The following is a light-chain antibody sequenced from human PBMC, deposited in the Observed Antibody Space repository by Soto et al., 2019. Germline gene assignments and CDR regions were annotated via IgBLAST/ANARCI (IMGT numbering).Light chain of an antibody. J-gene: IGLJ1*01. CDR1: NIGSKN. Sequence: SYELTQPLSVSVALGQTARITCGGNNIGSKNVHWYQQKPGQAPVLVIYRDSNRPSGIPERFSGSNSGNTATLTISRAQAGDEADYYCQVWDSSKGVFGTGPKVTVL. CDR2: RDS. V-gene: IGLV3-9*01. CDR3: QVWDSSKGV.